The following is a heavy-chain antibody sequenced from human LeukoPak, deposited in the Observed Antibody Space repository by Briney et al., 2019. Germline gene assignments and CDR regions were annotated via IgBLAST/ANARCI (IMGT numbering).Heavy chain of an antibody. CDR3: ARDATPQYSSGWVFFDY. D-gene: IGHD6-19*01. V-gene: IGHV3-48*03. Sequence: GGSLRLSCAASGFTFSSYEMNWVRQVPGKGLEWISYISSSSGTIHYADSVKGRFTISRDNGRNSLYLQTNSLRVDDTAVYYCARDATPQYSSGWVFFDYWGQGTLVTVSS. CDR1: GFTFSSYE. CDR2: ISSSSGTI. J-gene: IGHJ4*02.